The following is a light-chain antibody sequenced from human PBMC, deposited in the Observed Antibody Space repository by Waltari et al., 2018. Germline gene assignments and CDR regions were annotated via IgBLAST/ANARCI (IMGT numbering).Light chain of an antibody. Sequence: SALTQPASVLGAPGQSIPISCTGSCSAVGSYNLVSWYQQHPGKAPKLMIYERSKRPSGVSKRFSGSKSDNTASLTISGLQAEDEAHYYCCSYAGSSAPRVFGGGTKLTVL. J-gene: IGLJ3*02. CDR1: CSAVGSYNL. CDR2: ERS. CDR3: CSYAGSSAPRV. V-gene: IGLV2-23*01.